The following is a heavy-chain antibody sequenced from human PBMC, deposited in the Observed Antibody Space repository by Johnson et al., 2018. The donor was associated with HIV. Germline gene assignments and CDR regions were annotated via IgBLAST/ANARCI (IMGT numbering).Heavy chain of an antibody. Sequence: QMLLVESGGGLVQPGWSLRLSCAASGFTFSSYSMHWVRQAPGEGLEWVGRIKSKTDGGTTDYADSVKGRFTISRDNSKNTLHLEMNSLRVEDTAVYFCARGSYGSSSEAFDIWGQGTMVTVSS. CDR1: GFTFSSYS. CDR3: ARGSYGSSSEAFDI. CDR2: KSKTDGGTT. D-gene: IGHD6-6*01. V-gene: IGHV3-30*04. J-gene: IGHJ3*02.